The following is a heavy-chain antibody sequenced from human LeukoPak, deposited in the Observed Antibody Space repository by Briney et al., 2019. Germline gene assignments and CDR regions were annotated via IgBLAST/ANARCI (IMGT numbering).Heavy chain of an antibody. Sequence: PGGSLRLSCAASGLTFNKAWMGWVRQAPGKGLENIGRIKSKTDGGTTDYAAPVKGRFTISRDNAKNTLYLQMNSLRAEDTAVYYCAREKRITIFGVVIYYFDYWGQGTLVTVSS. J-gene: IGHJ4*02. CDR1: GLTFNKAW. V-gene: IGHV3-15*05. D-gene: IGHD3-3*01. CDR3: AREKRITIFGVVIYYFDY. CDR2: IKSKTDGGTT.